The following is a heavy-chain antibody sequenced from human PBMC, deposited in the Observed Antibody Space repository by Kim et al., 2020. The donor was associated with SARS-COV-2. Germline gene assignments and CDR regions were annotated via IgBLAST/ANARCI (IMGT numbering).Heavy chain of an antibody. D-gene: IGHD2-21*01. Sequence: GGSLRLSCAASGFTFRTYAMSWVRQAPGKGLDWVSSINTGAANTYYADSVKGRFTISRDDSRNTLYLQMTSLRAWHRATCCASTRAEAHTSDSLSHSEY. CDR1: GFTFRTYA. V-gene: IGHV3-23*01. CDR2: INTGAANT. CDR3: STRAEAHTSDSLSHSEY. J-gene: IGHJ1*01.